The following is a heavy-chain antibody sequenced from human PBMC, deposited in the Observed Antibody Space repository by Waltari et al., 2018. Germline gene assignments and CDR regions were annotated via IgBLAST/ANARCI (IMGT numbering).Heavy chain of an antibody. CDR1: GFTFEAYA. CDR3: AKDRASSSQFLFDL. V-gene: IGHV3-9*03. CDR2: ISWNSDDI. Sequence: ELQLVESGGGLVQPGRSLRLSCVASGFTFEAYAMTWVRQAPGKGLEWVAGISWNSDDIVYADSVKGRFTISRDNAKSSLYLQMNTLRTEDMAFYYCAKDRASSSQFLFDLWGQGTLVTVSS. D-gene: IGHD6-19*01. J-gene: IGHJ4*02.